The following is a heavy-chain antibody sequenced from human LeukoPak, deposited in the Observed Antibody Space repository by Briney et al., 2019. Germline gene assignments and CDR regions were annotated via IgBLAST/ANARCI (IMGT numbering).Heavy chain of an antibody. CDR2: IYYSGST. CDR3: ARHDPIAGGHNAFDI. Sequence: SETLSLTCTISGDSISTYYWSWIRQPPGEGLEWIAYIYYSGSTDYNSSLKSRATISVDTSKTQFSLKLSSVTAADTAVYYCARHDPIAGGHNAFDIWGQGTMVTVSS. V-gene: IGHV4-59*08. CDR1: GDSISTYY. J-gene: IGHJ3*02. D-gene: IGHD2-15*01.